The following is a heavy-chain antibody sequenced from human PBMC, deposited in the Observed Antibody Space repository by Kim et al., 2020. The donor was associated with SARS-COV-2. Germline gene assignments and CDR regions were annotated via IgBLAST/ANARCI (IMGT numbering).Heavy chain of an antibody. CDR1: GFTVSSNY. CDR3: ARGGSSYGYFDY. CDR2: IYSGAGT. D-gene: IGHD5-18*01. J-gene: IGHJ4*02. V-gene: IGHV3-53*01. Sequence: GGSLRLSCAASGFTVSSNYMSWVRQAPGKGLEWVSIIYSGAGTYYADSVKGRFTISRDNSKNTLYLQMNSLRAEDTAVYFCARGGSSYGYFDYWGQGTLVTVSS.